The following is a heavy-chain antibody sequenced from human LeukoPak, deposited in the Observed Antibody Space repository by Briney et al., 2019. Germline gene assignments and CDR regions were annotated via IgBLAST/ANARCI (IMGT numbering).Heavy chain of an antibody. CDR1: GFIFRDYH. CDR3: AKGRPNYYDSSGHEDY. Sequence: PGGSLRLSCAASGFIFRDYHMNWIRQAPGKGLEWVSAISGSGGSTYYADSVKGRFTISRDNSKNTLYLQMNSLRAEDTAVYYCAKGRPNYYDSSGHEDYWGQGTLVTVSS. J-gene: IGHJ4*02. CDR2: ISGSGGST. D-gene: IGHD3-22*01. V-gene: IGHV3-23*01.